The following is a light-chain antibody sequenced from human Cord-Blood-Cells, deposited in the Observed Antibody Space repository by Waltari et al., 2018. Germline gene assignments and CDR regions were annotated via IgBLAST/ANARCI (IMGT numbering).Light chain of an antibody. CDR3: QSYDSSLSAHVV. V-gene: IGLV1-40*01. J-gene: IGLJ2*01. CDR2: VNS. CDR1: SSNIGAGYD. Sequence: QSVLTQPPSVSGAPGQRVTISCTGSSSNIGAGYDVHWYQQLPGTAPKLLIYVNSNRPSGVPDRFSGSKSGTSASLAITGLHAEDEADYYCQSYDSSLSAHVVFGGGTKLTVL.